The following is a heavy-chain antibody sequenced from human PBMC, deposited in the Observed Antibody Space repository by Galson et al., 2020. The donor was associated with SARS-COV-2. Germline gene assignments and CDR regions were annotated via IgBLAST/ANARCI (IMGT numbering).Heavy chain of an antibody. D-gene: IGHD6-13*01. CDR2: ISSSGSTI. J-gene: IGHJ4*02. CDR1: GFTFSDYY. V-gene: IGHV3-11*01. CDR3: ARAPASRSSSWTRDY. Sequence: GESLKISCAASGFTFSDYYMSWIRQAPGKGLEWVSYISSSGSTIYYADSVKGRFTISRDNAKNSLYLQMNSLREEDTAVYYCARAPASRSSSWTRDYWGQGTLVTVSS.